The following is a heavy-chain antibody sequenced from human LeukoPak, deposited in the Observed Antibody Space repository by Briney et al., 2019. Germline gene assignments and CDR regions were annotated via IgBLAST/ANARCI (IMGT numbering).Heavy chain of an antibody. CDR3: ARGSRPYSSGWYPSHDAFDI. D-gene: IGHD6-19*01. Sequence: GGSLRLSCAASGFTFSSYSMNWVRQAPGKGLEWVSSISSSSSYIYYADSVKGRFTISRDNAKNSLYLQMNSLRAEDTAVYYCARGSRPYSSGWYPSHDAFDIWGQGTMVTVSS. J-gene: IGHJ3*02. CDR2: ISSSSSYI. CDR1: GFTFSSYS. V-gene: IGHV3-21*01.